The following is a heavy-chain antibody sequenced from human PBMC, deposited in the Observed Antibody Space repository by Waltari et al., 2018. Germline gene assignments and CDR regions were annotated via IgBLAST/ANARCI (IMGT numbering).Heavy chain of an antibody. D-gene: IGHD6-13*01. CDR2: IYHSGTT. Sequence: QVQLQESGPGLVKPSETLSLPCAVHGYSISSGYSWAWIRQPPGMGLEWIGSIYHSGTTYYNPSLKGRVTISVDTSKNQFSLKLTSVTATDTAVYYCARRAAIAAAGPTYYMDVWGKGTTVTVSS. J-gene: IGHJ6*03. CDR3: ARRAAIAAAGPTYYMDV. V-gene: IGHV4-38-2*01. CDR1: GYSISSGYS.